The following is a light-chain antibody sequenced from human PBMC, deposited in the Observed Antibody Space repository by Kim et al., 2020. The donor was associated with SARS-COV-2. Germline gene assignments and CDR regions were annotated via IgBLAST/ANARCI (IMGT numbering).Light chain of an antibody. Sequence: VALGQTVRITCQGDTLRVYYATWDQQRPGQAPILVIYGKNNRPSGIPDKFPGSSSGNTASLTITGTQAGDEADYYGNSRDSNDNVVFGGGTQLTVL. CDR1: TLRVYY. CDR2: GKN. CDR3: NSRDSNDNVV. J-gene: IGLJ2*01. V-gene: IGLV3-19*01.